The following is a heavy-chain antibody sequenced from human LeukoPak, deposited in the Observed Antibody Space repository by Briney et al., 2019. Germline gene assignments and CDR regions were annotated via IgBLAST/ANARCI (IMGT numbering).Heavy chain of an antibody. CDR3: ARYGVYRGMDV. Sequence: SQTLSLTCTVSGGSISSGGYYWNWIRQHPGTGLEGIGYMSYSGDTYYNASLKSRITISLDTSKNQFSLKLSSVTAADTAVYYCARYGVYRGMDVWGQGTTVTVSS. CDR2: MSYSGDT. J-gene: IGHJ6*02. CDR1: GGSISSGGYY. D-gene: IGHD5-12*01. V-gene: IGHV4-31*03.